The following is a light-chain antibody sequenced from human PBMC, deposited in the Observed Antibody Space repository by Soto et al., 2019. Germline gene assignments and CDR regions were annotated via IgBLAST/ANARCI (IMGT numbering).Light chain of an antibody. CDR1: QGISNY. Sequence: DIQMTQSPSSLAASVGDRVTISCRARQGISNYFAWYQQKPGKAPKLLIYATSTLQSGVSSRFTGSGSGTDFTLTISSLQPEDVATYYCQKYKWPPFTFGRGNKVYI. J-gene: IGKJ3*01. CDR2: ATS. CDR3: QKYKWPPFT. V-gene: IGKV1-27*01.